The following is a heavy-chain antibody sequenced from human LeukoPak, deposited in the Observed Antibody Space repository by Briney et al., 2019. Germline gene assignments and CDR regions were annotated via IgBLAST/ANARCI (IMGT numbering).Heavy chain of an antibody. J-gene: IGHJ6*03. D-gene: IGHD5-24*01. CDR2: IYYSGST. CDR3: ATWWVEMATIDYYYYMDV. Sequence: SETLSLTCTVSGGTISSYYWSWIRQPPGKGLQWIGYIYYSGSTNYNPSLKSRVTISVDTSKNQFSLKLSSVTAAEAAVYDCATWWVEMATIDYYYYMDVWGKGTTVTVSS. CDR1: GGTISSYY. V-gene: IGHV4-59*01.